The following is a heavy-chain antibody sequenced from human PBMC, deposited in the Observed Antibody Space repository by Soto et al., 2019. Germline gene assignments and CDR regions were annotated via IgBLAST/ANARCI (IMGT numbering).Heavy chain of an antibody. CDR2: INRTGGT. V-gene: IGHV4-34*01. CDR1: GGSVNGYY. D-gene: IGHD3-3*01. J-gene: IGHJ5*02. Sequence: PSETLSLTCAVYGGSVNGYYWNWIRQPPGKGLEWIGEINRTGGTHYNPSLKSRVTMSVDTSKNQFSLRLSSVTAADTAIYYCATRITVFGLLIPPFDPWGQGTQVNVSS. CDR3: ATRITVFGLLIPPFDP.